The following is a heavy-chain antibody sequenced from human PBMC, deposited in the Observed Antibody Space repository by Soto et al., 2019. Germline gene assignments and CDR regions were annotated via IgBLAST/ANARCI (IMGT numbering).Heavy chain of an antibody. J-gene: IGHJ4*02. D-gene: IGHD4-17*01. CDR2: IFPGDSDS. CDR1: GYNFNNYC. Sequence: GESLKISCKGSGYNFNNYCIAWVLQLPWKGLEWMGIIFPGDSDSVYSPSFQGQVTISVDKSISTAYLQWSGLKASDTAIYYCATQIGLHGVSRYFDSWGQGTLVTVSS. CDR3: ATQIGLHGVSRYFDS. V-gene: IGHV5-51*01.